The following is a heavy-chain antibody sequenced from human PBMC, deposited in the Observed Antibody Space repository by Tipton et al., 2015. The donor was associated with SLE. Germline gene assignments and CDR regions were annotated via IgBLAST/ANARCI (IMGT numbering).Heavy chain of an antibody. V-gene: IGHV3-33*08. CDR1: GFTFSNYG. D-gene: IGHD2-2*01. CDR2: IWYDGTNK. J-gene: IGHJ4*02. CDR3: ASTSPLGY. Sequence: SLRLSCAASGFTFSNYGMHWVRQAPGKGLEWVALIWYDGTNKYYADSVKGRFTISRDNAKNSLYLQMNSLRAEDTAVYYCASTSPLGYWGQGTLVTVSS.